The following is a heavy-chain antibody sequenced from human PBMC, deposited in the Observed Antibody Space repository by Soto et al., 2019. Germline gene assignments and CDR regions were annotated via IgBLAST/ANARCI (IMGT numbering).Heavy chain of an antibody. CDR1: GFTFSSYG. CDR3: AKTNDRYSSSWSSGYYYYYYGMDV. J-gene: IGHJ6*02. CDR2: ISYDGSNK. Sequence: QVQLVESGGGVVQPGRSLRLSCAASGFTFSSYGMHWVRQAPGKGLEWVAVISYDGSNKYYADSVKGRFTISRDNSKNTLYLQMNSLRAEDTAVYYCAKTNDRYSSSWSSGYYYYYYGMDVWGQGTTVTVSS. D-gene: IGHD6-13*01. V-gene: IGHV3-30*18.